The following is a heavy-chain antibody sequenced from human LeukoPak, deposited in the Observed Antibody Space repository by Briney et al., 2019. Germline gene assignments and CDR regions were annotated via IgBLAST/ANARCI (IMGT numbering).Heavy chain of an antibody. CDR1: GFTFSSYA. CDR3: ARDLKRGYSSGRYSWGTGSSNVY. Sequence: PGGSLRLSCAASGFTFSSYAMHWVRQAPGKGLEWVAVISYDGSNKYYADSVKGRFTISRDNSKNTLYLQMNRLRSDDTAVYYCARDLKRGYSSGRYSWGTGSSNVYWGQGTLVTVSS. J-gene: IGHJ4*02. V-gene: IGHV3-30*04. D-gene: IGHD6-19*01. CDR2: ISYDGSNK.